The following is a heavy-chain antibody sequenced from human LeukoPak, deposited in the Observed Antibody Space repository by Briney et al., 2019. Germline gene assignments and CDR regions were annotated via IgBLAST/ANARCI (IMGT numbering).Heavy chain of an antibody. V-gene: IGHV3-48*04. J-gene: IGHJ5*02. D-gene: IGHD1-1*01. CDR2: ISSSGSTI. Sequence: GGSLRLSCAVSGFTFGSYSMSWVRQAPGKGLEWVSYISSSGSTIYYADSVKGRFTISRDNAKNSLYLQMNSLRVEDTAVYYCARSAGTWFDPWGQGTLVTVSS. CDR3: ARSAGTWFDP. CDR1: GFTFGSYS.